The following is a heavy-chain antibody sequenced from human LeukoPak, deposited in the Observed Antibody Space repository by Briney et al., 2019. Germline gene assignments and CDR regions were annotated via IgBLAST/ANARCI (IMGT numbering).Heavy chain of an antibody. J-gene: IGHJ3*02. CDR2: ISGSGSTT. V-gene: IGHV3-23*01. CDR1: GFTFSSYA. D-gene: IGHD2-15*01. CDR3: ARPRLEYCSGGSCFDAFDI. Sequence: GGSLRLSCAASGFTFSSYAMNWVRQAPGKVLEWVSSISGSGSTTYYADSVKGRFTISRDNSKNTMFLQMNSLTAADTAIYSCARPRLEYCSGGSCFDAFDIWGQGTMVTVSS.